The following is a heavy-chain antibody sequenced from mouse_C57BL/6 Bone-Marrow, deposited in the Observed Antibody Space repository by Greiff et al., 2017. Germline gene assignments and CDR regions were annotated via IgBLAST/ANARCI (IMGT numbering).Heavy chain of an antibody. D-gene: IGHD2-4*01. CDR3: ARPIDYDYAWFAY. CDR2: ISNGGGST. V-gene: IGHV5-12*01. Sequence: EVKLMESGGGLVQPGGSLKLSCAASGFTFSDYYMYWVRQTPEKRLEWVAYISNGGGSTYYPDTVKGRFTISRDNAKNTLYLQMSRLKSEDTAMYYCARPIDYDYAWFAYWGQGTLVTVSA. CDR1: GFTFSDYY. J-gene: IGHJ3*01.